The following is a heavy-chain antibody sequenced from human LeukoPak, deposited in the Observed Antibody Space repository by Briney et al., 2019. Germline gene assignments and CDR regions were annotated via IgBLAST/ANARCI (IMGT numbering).Heavy chain of an antibody. J-gene: IGHJ4*02. Sequence: PSQTLSLTCTVSGGSISSGSYYWSWIRQPAGKGLEWIGRIYTSGSTNYNPSPKSRVTISVDTSKNQFSLKLSSVTAADTAVYYCATRPYYYGSGSYGLNIFDYWGQGTLVTVSS. CDR3: ATRPYYYGSGSYGLNIFDY. V-gene: IGHV4-61*02. CDR1: GGSISSGSYY. D-gene: IGHD3-10*01. CDR2: IYTSGST.